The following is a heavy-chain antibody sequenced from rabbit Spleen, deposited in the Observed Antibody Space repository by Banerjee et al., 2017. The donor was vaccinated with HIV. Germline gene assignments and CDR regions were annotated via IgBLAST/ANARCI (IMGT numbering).Heavy chain of an antibody. J-gene: IGHJ4*01. CDR3: ARDLVAVIGWNFDL. D-gene: IGHD1-1*01. V-gene: IGHV1S45*01. CDR2: INIVTGKS. Sequence: QEQLEESGGRLVQPGGSLTLSCKAFGFTISGYWMNWVRQAPGKGLEWIACINIVTGKSVYASWAKGRFTMSRTSSTTVTLQMTSLTAADTATYFCARDLVAVIGWNFDLWGPGTLVTVS. CDR1: GFTISGYW.